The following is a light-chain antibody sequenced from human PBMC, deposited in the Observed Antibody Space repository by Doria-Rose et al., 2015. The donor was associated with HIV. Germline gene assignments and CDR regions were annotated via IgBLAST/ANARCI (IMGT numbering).Light chain of an antibody. J-gene: IGKJ5*01. Sequence: TQSPGTLSLSPGERATLSCRASQRVKSSYLAWYQQKPGQAPRLLIYDASTRATGIPDRFSGSGSGADFTLTISRLEPEDVAVYYCQQYGASRGTFGQGTRLEIK. CDR3: QQYGASRGT. V-gene: IGKV3-20*01. CDR2: DAS. CDR1: QRVKSSY.